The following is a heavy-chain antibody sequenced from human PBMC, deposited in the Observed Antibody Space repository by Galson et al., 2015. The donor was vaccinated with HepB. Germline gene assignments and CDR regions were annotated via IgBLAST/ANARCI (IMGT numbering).Heavy chain of an antibody. J-gene: IGHJ4*02. CDR2: IYPGDSDS. CDR1: GYIFTRSW. Sequence: QSGAEVKKAGESLKISCKGSGYIFTRSWIGWVRQMPGKGLEWMGIIYPGDSDSRYSPSFQGQVTFSADTSTSTAYLQWSSLKASDTAIYYCARRSYYRSSGYYADWDQGTRVTVSS. V-gene: IGHV5-51*01. CDR3: ARRSYYRSSGYYAD. D-gene: IGHD3-22*01.